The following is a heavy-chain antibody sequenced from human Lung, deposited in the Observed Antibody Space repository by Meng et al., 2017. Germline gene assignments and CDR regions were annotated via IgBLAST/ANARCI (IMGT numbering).Heavy chain of an antibody. Sequence: QVQLVQSGAEGKKTGASLKVSCKASGYTFTGYSIHWVRQAPGPGLEWMGRINPNSGVTNYAQKFEGRVTMTRDTSISTAYMELSRLRSDDTAVYYCARFDPRAYWGQGTLVTVSS. V-gene: IGHV1-2*06. CDR3: ARFDPRAY. D-gene: IGHD3-9*01. J-gene: IGHJ4*02. CDR1: GYTFTGYS. CDR2: INPNSGVT.